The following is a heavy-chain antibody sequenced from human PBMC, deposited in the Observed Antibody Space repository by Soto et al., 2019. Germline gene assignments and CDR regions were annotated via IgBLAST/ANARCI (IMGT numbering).Heavy chain of an antibody. Sequence: EVQLVESGGGLVQPGGSLRLSCAASGFTFSAYWMHWVRQAPGKGLVWVSRIRYDGGGANYADSVQGRFSLSRDNARNTMYLQMNNLRPDDTAVYYCTRVGATWMDVWGQGTTVTVSS. J-gene: IGHJ6*02. CDR1: GFTFSAYW. CDR3: TRVGATWMDV. V-gene: IGHV3-74*01. CDR2: IRYDGGGA. D-gene: IGHD1-26*01.